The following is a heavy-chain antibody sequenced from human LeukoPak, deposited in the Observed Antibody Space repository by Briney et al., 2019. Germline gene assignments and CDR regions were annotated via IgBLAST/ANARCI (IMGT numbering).Heavy chain of an antibody. Sequence: GASVKVSCKASGYTFTSYYMHWVRQAPGQGLEWMGIINPSGGSTSYAQKFQGRVTMTRDTSTSTVYMELSSLRSEDTAVCYCARSSREGYDFWSGWTPGNWFDPWGQGTLVTVSS. CDR1: GYTFTSYY. D-gene: IGHD3-3*01. CDR2: INPSGGST. CDR3: ARSSREGYDFWSGWTPGNWFDP. J-gene: IGHJ5*02. V-gene: IGHV1-46*01.